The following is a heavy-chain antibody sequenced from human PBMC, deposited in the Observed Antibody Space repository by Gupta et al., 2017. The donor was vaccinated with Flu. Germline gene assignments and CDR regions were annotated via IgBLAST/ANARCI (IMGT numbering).Heavy chain of an antibody. D-gene: IGHD2-21*01. CDR3: ARNSAKVPRTIRLDG. CDR1: GFSLTTYS. Sequence: QVQLVQSGSELPKPGASVKVSCKASGFSLTTYSITWVRQAAGQGLEWMGGRNSQTGTPTYAQCFRGLIVRSLDTSVNTAYVQITSLKAEDTAVYYCARNSAKVPRTIRLDGWGKGTTVTVSS. V-gene: IGHV7-4-1*02. J-gene: IGHJ6*04. CDR2: RNSQTGTP.